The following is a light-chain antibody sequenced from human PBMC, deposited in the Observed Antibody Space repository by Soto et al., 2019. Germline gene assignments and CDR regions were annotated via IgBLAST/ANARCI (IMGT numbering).Light chain of an antibody. CDR2: GAS. CDR3: QQYGDSPET. V-gene: IGKV3-20*01. J-gene: IGKJ1*01. CDR1: QSVASNY. Sequence: EIALTQSLGTLSLSPGERATLACRASQSVASNYLAWYQLKPGRAPRLLIYGASSRATGIPDRFGGSGSGTDFTLTISRLEPEDFAVYFCQQYGDSPETFGQGTKVEIK.